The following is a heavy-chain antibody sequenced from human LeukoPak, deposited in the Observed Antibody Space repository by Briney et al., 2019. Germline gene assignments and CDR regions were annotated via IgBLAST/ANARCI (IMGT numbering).Heavy chain of an antibody. V-gene: IGHV3-23*01. CDR3: AQPWYYYDSSGYWFER. J-gene: IGHJ5*02. Sequence: GVSLRLSCGASGFTFSSYAMSWLRQAPGKGLEWVSAISGSGGSTYYADSVKGRFTIPRHNSKNTLYLQMNSLRAEDTAVYYCAQPWYYYDSSGYWFERWGQGTLVTVSS. CDR1: GFTFSSYA. CDR2: ISGSGGST. D-gene: IGHD3-22*01.